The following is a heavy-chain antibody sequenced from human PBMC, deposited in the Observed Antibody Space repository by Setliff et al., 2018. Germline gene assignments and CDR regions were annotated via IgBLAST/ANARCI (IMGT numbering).Heavy chain of an antibody. Sequence: SVKVSCKASGGTFSSYAISWVRQAPGQGLEWMGGIIPIFGTANYAQKFQGRVTITADKSTSTAYMELSSLRSEDTAVYYCARDSRGLVPAAIEGSYYYYGMDVWGQGTTVTVS. V-gene: IGHV1-69*06. CDR3: ARDSRGLVPAAIEGSYYYYGMDV. CDR2: IIPIFGTA. J-gene: IGHJ6*02. D-gene: IGHD2-2*02. CDR1: GGTFSSYA.